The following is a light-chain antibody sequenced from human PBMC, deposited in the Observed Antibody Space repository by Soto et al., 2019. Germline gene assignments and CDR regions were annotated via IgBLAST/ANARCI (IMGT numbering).Light chain of an antibody. CDR2: EVT. Sequence: QSALTQPPSVSGSPGLSVTLSCTGSSSDIGSYTRVSWYQQPPASAPKLLIYEVTRRASGAPDRFSGSASGNTASLTISWVQAEDEADYYCSSYTSFDTVIFGGGTKVTVL. CDR3: SSYTSFDTVI. V-gene: IGLV2-18*02. J-gene: IGLJ2*01. CDR1: SSDIGSYTR.